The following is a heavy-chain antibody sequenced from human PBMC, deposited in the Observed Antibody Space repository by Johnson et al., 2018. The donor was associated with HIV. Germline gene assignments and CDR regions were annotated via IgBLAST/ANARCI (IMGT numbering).Heavy chain of an antibody. Sequence: QVQLGECGGGVVQPGRSLRLSCAASGFSFSTYNMHWVRHAPGRGLEWVAFISYSGSDTYYVDSVKGRFTASRDNSENTLFLQMNSLRDEDTAVYYCAKERTAMVTPFDAWGQGTRVTVSS. D-gene: IGHD5-18*01. J-gene: IGHJ3*01. CDR3: AKERTAMVTPFDA. CDR1: GFSFSTYN. CDR2: ISYSGSDT. V-gene: IGHV3-30*18.